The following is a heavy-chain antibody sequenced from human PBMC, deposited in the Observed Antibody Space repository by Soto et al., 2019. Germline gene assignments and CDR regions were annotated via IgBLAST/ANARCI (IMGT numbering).Heavy chain of an antibody. J-gene: IGHJ4*01. CDR3: ASGGSGFYFDY. V-gene: IGHV3-64*01. CDR1: GFTFSSYA. D-gene: IGHD3-16*01. Sequence: EVQLVESGGGLVQPGGSLRLSCAASGFTFSSYAMHWVRQAPGKGLEYVSAISSNGGSTYYANSVKGRFTISRDNSKNTLYLQMGSLRAEDMAVYYCASGGSGFYFDYWGHGTLVTVSS. CDR2: ISSNGGST.